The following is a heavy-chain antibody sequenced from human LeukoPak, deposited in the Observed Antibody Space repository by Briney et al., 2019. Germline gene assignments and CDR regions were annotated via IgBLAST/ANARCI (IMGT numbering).Heavy chain of an antibody. CDR1: GFTFSSYS. Sequence: GGSLRLSCAASGFTFSSYSMNWVRQAPGKGLEWVSSISSSSSYIYYADSVKGRFTISRDNAKNSLYLQMNSLRAGDTAVYYCARGWTGTTSKPLLDPWGQGTLVTVSS. V-gene: IGHV3-21*01. CDR2: ISSSSSYI. D-gene: IGHD1-1*01. CDR3: ARGWTGTTSKPLLDP. J-gene: IGHJ5*02.